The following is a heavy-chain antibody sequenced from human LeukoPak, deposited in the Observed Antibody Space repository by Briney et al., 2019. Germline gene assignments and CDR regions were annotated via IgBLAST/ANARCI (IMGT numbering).Heavy chain of an antibody. CDR3: AREVTTIYYYYGMDV. Sequence: GGSLRLSWAASGFTVVSNYMSWVRQAPGKGREWASVIYSGGSTYYADSVKGRFTISRDNSKNTLYLQMNSLRAEDTAVYYCAREVTTIYYYYGMDVWGQGTTVTVSS. CDR1: GFTVVSNY. D-gene: IGHD4-11*01. J-gene: IGHJ6*02. V-gene: IGHV3-66*01. CDR2: IYSGGST.